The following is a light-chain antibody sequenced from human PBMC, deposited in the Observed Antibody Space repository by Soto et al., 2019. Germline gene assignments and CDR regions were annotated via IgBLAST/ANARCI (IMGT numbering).Light chain of an antibody. CDR3: QPYNNWPLT. CDR2: DTS. V-gene: IGKV3-15*01. J-gene: IGKJ4*01. CDR1: QGIGDT. Sequence: RQSPAALSDSQGEGGTRSCRASQGIGDTLAWYQHKPGQTPRLLIYDTSTRATGVPTRFSGSRSGAEFTLTINRLQSEDFAVYYCQPYNNWPLTFGGGTNGXSK.